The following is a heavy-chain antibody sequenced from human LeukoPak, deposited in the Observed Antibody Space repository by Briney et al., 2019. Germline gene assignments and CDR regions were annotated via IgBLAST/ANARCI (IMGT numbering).Heavy chain of an antibody. D-gene: IGHD3-10*01. CDR2: INTDGSRT. J-gene: IGHJ4*02. Sequence: GGSLRLSCAASGFTFSTYWMHWVRQAPGKGLVWVSRINTDGSRTDSVEGRFTISRDNAKNTMYLQMNSLRAEDTAVYYCARVSRGDYYFDYWGPGTLVTVSS. V-gene: IGHV3-74*01. CDR3: ARVSRGDYYFDY. CDR1: GFTFSTYW.